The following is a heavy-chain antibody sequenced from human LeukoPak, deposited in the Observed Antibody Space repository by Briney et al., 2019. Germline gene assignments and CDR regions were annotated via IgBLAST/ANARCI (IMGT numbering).Heavy chain of an antibody. V-gene: IGHV4-4*07. J-gene: IGHJ4*02. CDR3: ARALSYGMSYYFDY. Sequence: SETLSLTCTVSGDSISGYYWSWIRQPAGKGLEWIGRIFTSGSTNYNPSFKSRATMSVDTSKNQFYLKLRSVTAADTAVYYCARALSYGMSYYFDYWGQGTLVTVSS. CDR2: IFTSGST. D-gene: IGHD3-16*02. CDR1: GDSISGYY.